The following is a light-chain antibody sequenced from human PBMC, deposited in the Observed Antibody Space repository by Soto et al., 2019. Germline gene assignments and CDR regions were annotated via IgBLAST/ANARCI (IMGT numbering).Light chain of an antibody. CDR1: QSLSSSY. V-gene: IGKV3-20*01. CDR3: QEYGSSRT. Sequence: EIVLTQSPGTLSLSPGERATLSCRASQSLSSSYLAWYQQKPGQAPRLLIYGASSRATGIPDRFSGSGSGTGFTLTISRLEPEDFAVYYCQEYGSSRTFGLGTKVEIK. J-gene: IGKJ1*01. CDR2: GAS.